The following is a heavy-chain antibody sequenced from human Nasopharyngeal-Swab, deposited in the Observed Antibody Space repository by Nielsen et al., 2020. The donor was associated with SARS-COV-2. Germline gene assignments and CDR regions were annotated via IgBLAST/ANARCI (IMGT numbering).Heavy chain of an antibody. CDR2: ISSSSSYI. V-gene: IGHV3-21*01. J-gene: IGHJ4*02. D-gene: IGHD3-22*01. Sequence: WIRQPPGKGLEWVSSISSSSSYIYYADSVKGRFTISRDNAKNSLYLQMNSLRAEDTAVYYCARDKSVRSWGQGTLVTVSS. CDR3: ARDKSVRS.